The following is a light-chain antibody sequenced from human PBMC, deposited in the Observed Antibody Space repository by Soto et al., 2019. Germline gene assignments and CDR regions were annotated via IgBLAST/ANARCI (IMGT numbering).Light chain of an antibody. J-gene: IGKJ1*01. CDR2: GAS. CDR1: QSISIY. Sequence: DIQMTQSPSSLSASVGDRVTITCRASQSISIYLNWYQQTPGKAPKLLIYGASTLQSGVPSRFSGIGSGTDFTLTISSLQPEDFATYYCQQTSRPPWTFGQGTKLEIK. V-gene: IGKV1-39*01. CDR3: QQTSRPPWT.